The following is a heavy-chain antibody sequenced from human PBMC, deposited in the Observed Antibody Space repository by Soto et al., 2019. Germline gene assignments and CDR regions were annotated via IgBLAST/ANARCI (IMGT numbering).Heavy chain of an antibody. CDR1: GGSLSSSSYD. V-gene: IGHV4-39*01. CDR2: IYYSCST. Sequence: HLQLQESGPGLVKPSETLSPTCHVPGGSLSSSSYDWGWIRQPPGKGLEWIGTIYYSCSTSINPSLTSRVTISVDTSTNRFSRQLSSVTAADTAVYYCAELAAGYWYLDLWGRGTLVTVSS. CDR3: AELAAGYWYLDL. D-gene: IGHD1-1*01. J-gene: IGHJ2*01.